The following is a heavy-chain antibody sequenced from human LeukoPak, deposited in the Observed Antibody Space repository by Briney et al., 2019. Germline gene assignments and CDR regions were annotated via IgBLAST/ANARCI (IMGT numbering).Heavy chain of an antibody. CDR3: ARAPRDSSGYYAQENAFDI. CDR1: GGSISSGGYY. CDR2: IYYSGST. V-gene: IGHV4-31*03. J-gene: IGHJ3*02. Sequence: SQTLSLTCTVSGGSISSGGYYWSRIRQHPGKGLEWIGYIYYSGSTYYNPSLKSRVTISVDTSKNQFSLKLSSVTAADTAVYYCARAPRDSSGYYAQENAFDIWGQGTMVTVSS. D-gene: IGHD3-22*01.